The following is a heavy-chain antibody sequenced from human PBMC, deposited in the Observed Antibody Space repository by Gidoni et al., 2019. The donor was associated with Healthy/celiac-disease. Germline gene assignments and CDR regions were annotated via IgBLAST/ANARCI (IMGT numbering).Heavy chain of an antibody. J-gene: IGHJ4*02. CDR2: IYPGDSDT. CDR3: ARPRGYYSYYFDY. V-gene: IGHV5-51*01. Sequence: KGLEWMRIIYPGDSDTRYSPSFQGQVTISAHKSISTAYLQWSSLKASDTAMYYCARPRGYYSYYFDYWGQGTLVTVSS. D-gene: IGHD3-22*01.